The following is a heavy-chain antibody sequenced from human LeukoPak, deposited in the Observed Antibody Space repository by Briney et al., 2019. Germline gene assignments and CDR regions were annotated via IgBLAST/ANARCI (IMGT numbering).Heavy chain of an antibody. V-gene: IGHV4-34*01. Sequence: PSETLSLTCAVYGGSFSGYYWSWIRQPPGKGLEWIGEINHSGSTNYNPSLKSRVTISVDTSKNQFSLKLSSVTAADTAVYYCARASRITMIVVVITRDYYYYMDVWGEGTTVTVSS. CDR1: GGSFSGYY. D-gene: IGHD3-22*01. J-gene: IGHJ6*03. CDR2: INHSGST. CDR3: ARASRITMIVVVITRDYYYYMDV.